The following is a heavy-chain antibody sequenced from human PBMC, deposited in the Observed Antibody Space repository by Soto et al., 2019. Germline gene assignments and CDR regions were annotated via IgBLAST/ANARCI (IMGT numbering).Heavy chain of an antibody. CDR2: TYYRSKWYN. V-gene: IGHV6-1*01. Sequence: SQTLSLTCAISGDSVSSNSAAWNWIRQSPSRGLEWLGRTYYRSKWYNDYAVSVKSRITINPDTSKNQFSLQLNSVTPEDTAVYYCARAGGRINSPARNPLGYWGQGTLVTSPQ. CDR1: GDSVSSNSAA. D-gene: IGHD1-1*01. J-gene: IGHJ4*02. CDR3: ARAGGRINSPARNPLGY.